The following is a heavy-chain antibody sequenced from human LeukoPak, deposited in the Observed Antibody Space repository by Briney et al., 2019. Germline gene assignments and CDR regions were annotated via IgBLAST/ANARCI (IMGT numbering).Heavy chain of an antibody. CDR2: INHSGST. Sequence: PSETLSLTCAVYGGSFSGYYWSWIRQPPGKGLEWIGEINHSGSTNYNPSLKSRVTISVDTSKNQFSLKLSSVTAADTAVYYCARATYDYVWGSYPRKGIYFDYWGQGTLVTVSS. CDR3: ARATYDYVWGSYPRKGIYFDY. J-gene: IGHJ4*02. V-gene: IGHV4-34*01. CDR1: GGSFSGYY. D-gene: IGHD3-16*02.